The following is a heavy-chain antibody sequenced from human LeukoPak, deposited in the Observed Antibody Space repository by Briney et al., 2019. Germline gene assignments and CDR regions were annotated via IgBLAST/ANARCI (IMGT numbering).Heavy chain of an antibody. CDR1: GGSFSGYY. V-gene: IGHV4-39*01. CDR2: IYYSGST. J-gene: IGHJ3*02. Sequence: SETLSLTCAVYGGSFSGYYWGWIRQPPGKGLEWIGSIYYSGSTYYNPSLKSRVTISVDTSKNQFSLKLSSVTAADTAVYYCASPIRAHEAFDIWGQGTMVTVSS. CDR3: ASPIRAHEAFDI.